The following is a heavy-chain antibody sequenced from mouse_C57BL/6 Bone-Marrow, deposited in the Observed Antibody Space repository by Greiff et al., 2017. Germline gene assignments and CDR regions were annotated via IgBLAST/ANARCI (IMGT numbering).Heavy chain of an antibody. CDR2: IFPGSGST. D-gene: IGHD1-1*01. CDR3: ARDYYGSSPYYYAMDV. J-gene: IGHJ4*01. CDR1: GYTFTGYW. Sequence: VQLQQSGAELMKPGASVKLSCKATGYTFTGYWIAWVKQTPGHGLQWIGEIFPGSGSTNYNEHFKGKATFTADTYSNTGYMQLSSLTTEDSAIYYCARDYYGSSPYYYAMDVWGPGTSVTGAS. V-gene: IGHV1-9*01.